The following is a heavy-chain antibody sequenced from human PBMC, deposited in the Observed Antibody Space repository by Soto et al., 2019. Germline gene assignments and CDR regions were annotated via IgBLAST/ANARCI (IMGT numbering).Heavy chain of an antibody. J-gene: IGHJ6*02. Sequence: PGGSLRLSCAASGFTFSGYAMSWVRQAPGKGLEWGSAIRGSGGSTYYADSVKGRFTISRDNSKSTLYLQMNSLRAEDTAVYYCATPRSGWYYYGMDVWGQGTTVTVSS. CDR2: IRGSGGST. D-gene: IGHD6-19*01. V-gene: IGHV3-23*01. CDR1: GFTFSGYA. CDR3: ATPRSGWYYYGMDV.